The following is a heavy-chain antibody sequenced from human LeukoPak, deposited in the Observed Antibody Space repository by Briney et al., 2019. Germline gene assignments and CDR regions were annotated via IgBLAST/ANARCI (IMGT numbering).Heavy chain of an antibody. J-gene: IGHJ3*01. D-gene: IGHD5-18*01. Sequence: GGSLRLSCAVSGFSFSHYAMCWVWLTPGQGTGRDSGINASSSDTYYAASLKSRFAISRDTSKNTLYLQMSTLRAADTAIYYCAKEKTLGYSIDAFDVWGQGTAVTVSS. CDR1: GFSFSHYA. CDR2: INASSSDT. CDR3: AKEKTLGYSIDAFDV. V-gene: IGHV3-23*01.